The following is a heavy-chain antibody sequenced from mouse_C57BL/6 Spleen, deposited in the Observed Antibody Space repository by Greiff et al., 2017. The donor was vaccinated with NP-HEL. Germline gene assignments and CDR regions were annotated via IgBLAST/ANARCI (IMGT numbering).Heavy chain of an antibody. Sequence: VQLQQSGPELVKPGASVKISCKASGYAFSSSWMNWVKQRPGKGLEWIGRIYPGDGDTNYNGKFKGKATLTADKSSSTAYMQLSSLTSEDSAVYFCARYSYAMDYWVKEPQSPSPQ. J-gene: IGHJ4*01. CDR2: IYPGDGDT. CDR1: GYAFSSSW. V-gene: IGHV1-82*01. CDR3: ARYSYAMDY.